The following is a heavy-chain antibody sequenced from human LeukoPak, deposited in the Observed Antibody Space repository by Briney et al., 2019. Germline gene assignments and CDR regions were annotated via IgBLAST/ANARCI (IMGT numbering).Heavy chain of an antibody. CDR3: ARWAVAGSFDY. V-gene: IGHV4-34*01. J-gene: IGHJ4*02. CDR2: INHSGST. D-gene: IGHD6-19*01. Sequence: SETPSLTCAVYGGSFSGYYWSWIRQPPGKGLEWIGEINHSGSTNYNPSLKSRVTISVDTSKNQFSLKLSSVTAADTAVYYCARWAVAGSFDYWGQGTLVTVSS. CDR1: GGSFSGYY.